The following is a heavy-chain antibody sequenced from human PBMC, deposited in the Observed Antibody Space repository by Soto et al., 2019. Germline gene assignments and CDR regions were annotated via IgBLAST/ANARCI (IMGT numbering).Heavy chain of an antibody. CDR1: GYSFTIYW. D-gene: IGHD3-22*01. CDR2: IYPGDSDT. Sequence: PGESLKISCKGSGYSFTIYWIGWVRQMPGKGLEWMGIIYPGDSDTRYSPSFQGQVTISADKSISTAYRQWSSLKASDTAVYYCARHVPRVYYDNRDYYYYGLDVLDQGTTVTVSS. CDR3: ARHVPRVYYDNRDYYYYGLDV. V-gene: IGHV5-51*01. J-gene: IGHJ6*02.